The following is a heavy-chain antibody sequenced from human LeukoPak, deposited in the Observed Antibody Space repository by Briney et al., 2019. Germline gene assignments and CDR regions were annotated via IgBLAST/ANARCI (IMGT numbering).Heavy chain of an antibody. CDR2: ISSSSSTI. V-gene: IGHV3-48*01. J-gene: IGHJ3*02. CDR3: AKGLHSSSWNDAFDI. Sequence: PGGSLRLSCAASGFTFSSYSMNWVRQAPGKGLEWVSYISSSSSTIYYADSVKGRFTISRDNAKNSLYLQMNSLRAEDTAMYYCAKGLHSSSWNDAFDIWGQGTVVTVSS. D-gene: IGHD6-13*01. CDR1: GFTFSSYS.